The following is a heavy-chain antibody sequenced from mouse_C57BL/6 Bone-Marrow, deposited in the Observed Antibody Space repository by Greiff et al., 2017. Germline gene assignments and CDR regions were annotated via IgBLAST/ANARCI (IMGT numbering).Heavy chain of an antibody. D-gene: IGHD1-1*01. J-gene: IGHJ4*01. CDR3: ARGGAITTVVADYAMDY. CDR1: GYTFTSYW. V-gene: IGHV1-52*01. CDR2: IDPSDSET. Sequence: QVQLKQPGAELVRPGSSVKLSCKASGYTFTSYWMHWVKQRPIQGLEWIGNIDPSDSETHYNQKFKDKATLTVDKSSSTAYMQLSSLTSKDSAVXDCARGGAITTVVADYAMDYWGQGTSVTVSS.